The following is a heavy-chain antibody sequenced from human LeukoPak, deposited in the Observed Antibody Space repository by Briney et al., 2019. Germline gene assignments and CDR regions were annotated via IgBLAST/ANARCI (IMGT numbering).Heavy chain of an antibody. CDR3: ARIDIAVASAFILDAFGI. D-gene: IGHD2-2*01. V-gene: IGHV3-48*04. CDR1: GFTFSSYS. CDR2: ISSSSSTI. Sequence: GGSLRLSCAASGFTFSSYSMNWVRQAPGKGLEWVSYISSSSSTIYYADSVKGRFTISRDNAKNSLYLLMNSLRAEDTAVYYCARIDIAVASAFILDAFGIWGQGTMVTVSS. J-gene: IGHJ3*02.